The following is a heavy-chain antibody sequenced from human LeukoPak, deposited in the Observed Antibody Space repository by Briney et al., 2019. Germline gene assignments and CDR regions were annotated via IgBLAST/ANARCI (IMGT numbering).Heavy chain of an antibody. J-gene: IGHJ6*03. V-gene: IGHV3-43*02. D-gene: IGHD5-18*01. Sequence: PGGSLRLSCAASGFTFSSYWMSWVRQAPGKGLEWVSLISGDGGSTYYADSVKGRFTISRDNSKNSLYLQMNSLRTEDTALYYCAKAVVDTAMVAYYYYYMDVWGKGTTVTVSS. CDR1: GFTFSSYW. CDR2: ISGDGGST. CDR3: AKAVVDTAMVAYYYYYMDV.